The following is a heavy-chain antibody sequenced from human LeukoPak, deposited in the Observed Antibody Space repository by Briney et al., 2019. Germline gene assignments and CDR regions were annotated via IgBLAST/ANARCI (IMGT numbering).Heavy chain of an antibody. Sequence: GGSLRLSCAASGFTFDDYAMHWVRQAPGKGLEWVSGISWNSGSIGYADSVKGRFTISRDNAKNSLYLQMNSLRAEDTALYYCAKGYDFWSGTHGYYFDYWGQGTLVTVSS. D-gene: IGHD3-3*01. J-gene: IGHJ4*02. CDR3: AKGYDFWSGTHGYYFDY. CDR1: GFTFDDYA. V-gene: IGHV3-9*01. CDR2: ISWNSGSI.